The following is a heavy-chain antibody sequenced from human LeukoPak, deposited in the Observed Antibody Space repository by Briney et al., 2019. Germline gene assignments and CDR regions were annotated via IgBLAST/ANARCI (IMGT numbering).Heavy chain of an antibody. D-gene: IGHD1-1*01. Sequence: GGSLRLSCAASGFTFSNYGMHWVCQAPGKGLEWVALISYDGVNKYYADSVKGRFTISRDNSKNTLYLRMNSLRVEDTALYYCAKLRELVTYYYYYGLDVWGQGTTVTVSS. V-gene: IGHV3-30*18. J-gene: IGHJ6*02. CDR3: AKLRELVTYYYYYGLDV. CDR1: GFTFSNYG. CDR2: ISYDGVNK.